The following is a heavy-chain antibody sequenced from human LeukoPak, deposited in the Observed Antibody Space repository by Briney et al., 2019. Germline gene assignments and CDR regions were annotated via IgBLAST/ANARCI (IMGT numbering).Heavy chain of an antibody. J-gene: IGHJ4*02. V-gene: IGHV4-30-4*01. CDR2: IYYSGST. D-gene: IGHD1-26*01. Sequence: SETLSLTCTVSGGSISSGDYYWSWIRQPPGKGLEWIGYIYYSGSTYYDPSLQSRLTISLDTSKNQFSLQLSSVTAADTAVYYCARAVVGATPFDYWGQGALVIVSS. CDR1: GGSISSGDYY. CDR3: ARAVVGATPFDY.